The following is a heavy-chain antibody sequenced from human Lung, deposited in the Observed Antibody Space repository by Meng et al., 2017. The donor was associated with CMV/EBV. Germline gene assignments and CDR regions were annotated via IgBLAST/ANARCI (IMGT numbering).Heavy chain of an antibody. CDR3: ARDPYDFWSGYRSLDY. CDR2: ISYDGSNK. V-gene: IGHV3-30-3*01. CDR1: GFTFSSYA. D-gene: IGHD3-3*01. Sequence: GESLKISFAASGFTFSSYAMHWVRQAPGKGLEWVAVISYDGSNKYYADSVKGRFTISRDNSKNTLYLQMNSLRAEDTAVYYCARDPYDFWSGYRSLDYWGQGTLVTVSS. J-gene: IGHJ4*02.